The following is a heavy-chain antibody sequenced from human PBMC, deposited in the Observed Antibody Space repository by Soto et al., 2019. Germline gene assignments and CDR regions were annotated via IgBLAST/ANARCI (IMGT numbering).Heavy chain of an antibody. V-gene: IGHV4-61*03. D-gene: IGHD3-16*01. Sequence: SETLSLTCTVSGGSVSSGNFYWTWIRQPPGKGLEWIGYLHDSGITNYNPFLKSRVTISVDTSKNHFSLKLSSVTAADTAVYYCARDRGSAIDFWGQGTLVTVSS. CDR1: GGSVSSGNFY. CDR2: LHDSGIT. CDR3: ARDRGSAIDF. J-gene: IGHJ4*02.